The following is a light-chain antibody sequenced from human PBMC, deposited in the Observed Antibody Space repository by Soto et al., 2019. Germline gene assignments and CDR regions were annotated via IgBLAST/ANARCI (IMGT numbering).Light chain of an antibody. V-gene: IGKV3D-20*02. Sequence: EIVLTQAPDTLSLSPGERATLSCRASHSLNSIFLAWYQQKPGQAPRLVMYGTSSRATGIPDRFSGSGSGTDFTLTIDRLEPEDFVVYYCQQRSNWPPVTFGGGTKVEFK. CDR2: GTS. CDR3: QQRSNWPPVT. J-gene: IGKJ4*01. CDR1: HSLNSIF.